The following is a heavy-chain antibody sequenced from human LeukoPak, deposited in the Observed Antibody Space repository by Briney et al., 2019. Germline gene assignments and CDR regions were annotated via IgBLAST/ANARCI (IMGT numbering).Heavy chain of an antibody. CDR3: AKGGGYYYYAPFDY. CDR2: ISGSGGST. D-gene: IGHD3-22*01. V-gene: IGHV3-23*01. CDR1: GFTFSSYA. J-gene: IGHJ4*02. Sequence: GGSLRLSCAASGFTFSSYAMSWVRQAPGKGLEWVSAISGSGGSTYYADSVKGRFTISRDNSKNTLYLQMNSLRAEDTDVYYCAKGGGYYYYAPFDYWGQGTLVTVSS.